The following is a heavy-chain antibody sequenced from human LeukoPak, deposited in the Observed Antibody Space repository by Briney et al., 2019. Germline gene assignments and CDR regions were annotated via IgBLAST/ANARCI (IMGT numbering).Heavy chain of an antibody. CDR1: GFSFSSDW. V-gene: IGHV3-20*04. CDR3: ARGINWVDY. Sequence: GGSLRLSCAASGFSFSSDWMNWVRQAPGKGLEWVSSINWNGGSTGYADSVKGRFTISRDNAKNSLYLQMNSLRAEDTALYYCARGINWVDYWGQGTLVTVSS. J-gene: IGHJ4*02. D-gene: IGHD7-27*01. CDR2: INWNGGST.